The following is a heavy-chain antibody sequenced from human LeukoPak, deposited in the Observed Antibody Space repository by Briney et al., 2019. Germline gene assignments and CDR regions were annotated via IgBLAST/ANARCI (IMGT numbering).Heavy chain of an antibody. CDR3: ARVYYDILTGYHTGPDC. Sequence: GRSLRLSCAASGFTFSSYGLHWVRQAPGKGLEWVAVIWYDGSNKYYADSVKGRFTISRDNSKNTLYLQMNSLRAEDTAVYYCARVYYDILTGYHTGPDCWGQGTLVTVSS. V-gene: IGHV3-33*03. CDR1: GFTFSSYG. J-gene: IGHJ4*02. D-gene: IGHD3-9*01. CDR2: IWYDGSNK.